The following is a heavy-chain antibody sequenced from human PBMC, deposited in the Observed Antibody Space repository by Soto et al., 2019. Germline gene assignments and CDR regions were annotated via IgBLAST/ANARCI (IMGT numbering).Heavy chain of an antibody. Sequence: QVQLQESGPGLVKPSETLSLTCTVAGGSLTDHYWNWFRQSPGRGLQWIGYVYYSGATSYNPSLPSRVTMTVDTYKNQFSLKLRSVTAADTAVYFCARGNDLKSSTFDIWGQGTMVSVSS. CDR2: VYYSGAT. V-gene: IGHV4-59*11. CDR3: ARGNDLKSSTFDI. J-gene: IGHJ3*02. D-gene: IGHD3-16*01. CDR1: GGSLTDHY.